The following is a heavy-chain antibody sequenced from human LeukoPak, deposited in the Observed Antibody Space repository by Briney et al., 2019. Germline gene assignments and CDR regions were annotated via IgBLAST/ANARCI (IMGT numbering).Heavy chain of an antibody. V-gene: IGHV3-48*02. J-gene: IGHJ4*02. D-gene: IGHD2-21*01. CDR3: ARLAGLAFDY. CDR2: ITSGSTTI. CDR1: GFTFSSYS. Sequence: GGSLRLSCAASGFTFSSYSMNWVRQAPGKGLEWVSYITSGSTTIFYADSVKGRFTISRDNAKNSLYLQMNSLKDEDTAVYYCARLAGLAFDYWGQGTLVTVSS.